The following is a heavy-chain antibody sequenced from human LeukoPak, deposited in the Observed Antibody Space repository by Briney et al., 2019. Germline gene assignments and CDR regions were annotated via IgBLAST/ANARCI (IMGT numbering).Heavy chain of an antibody. D-gene: IGHD4-11*01. Sequence: GGSLRLSCAASGFTFSSYGMHWVRQAPGKGLEWVAFIRYDGSNKYYADSVKGRFTISRDNSKNTLYLQMNSLRAEDTAVYYCAKDTGYSDYVADAFDIWGQGTMVTVSS. CDR1: GFTFSSYG. J-gene: IGHJ3*02. CDR2: IRYDGSNK. V-gene: IGHV3-30*02. CDR3: AKDTGYSDYVADAFDI.